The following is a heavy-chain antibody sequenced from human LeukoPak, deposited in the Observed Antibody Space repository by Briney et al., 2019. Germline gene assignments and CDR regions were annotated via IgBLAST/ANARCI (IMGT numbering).Heavy chain of an antibody. CDR3: ARDLRELPRADAFDI. D-gene: IGHD1-26*01. CDR1: GYTFTSYY. Sequence: ASVTVSCKASGYTFTSYYMHWVRQAPAQGLEWMGVINPSGGSTSYAQKFQGRVTMTRATSTSTVYMELSRLRSEDTAVYYCARDLRELPRADAFDIWGQGTMVTVSS. J-gene: IGHJ3*02. CDR2: INPSGGST. V-gene: IGHV1-46*03.